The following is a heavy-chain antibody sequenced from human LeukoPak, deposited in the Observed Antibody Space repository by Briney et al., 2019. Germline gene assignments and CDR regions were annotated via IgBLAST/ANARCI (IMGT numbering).Heavy chain of an antibody. CDR3: ARTPYVWGSYRSEFAY. CDR1: GFPFSSYS. J-gene: IGHJ4*02. Sequence: GGSLTLSCAASGFPFSSYSMIWVRQAPGEGLEWVSSISSSSSYIYYAHAVKGRFTISRDNAKNSLYLQMNSLRAEDTAVYYCARTPYVWGSYRSEFAYWGQGTLVTVSS. CDR2: ISSSSSYI. D-gene: IGHD3-16*02. V-gene: IGHV3-21*01.